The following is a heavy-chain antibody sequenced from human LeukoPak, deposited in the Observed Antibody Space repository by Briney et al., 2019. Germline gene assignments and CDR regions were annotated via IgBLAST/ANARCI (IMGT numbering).Heavy chain of an antibody. CDR2: ISTYNGNT. D-gene: IGHD5-12*01. V-gene: IGHV1-18*01. J-gene: IGHJ4*02. CDR1: GYTFTSYG. CDR3: ARGRGSTSRY. Sequence: ASVKVSCKASGYTFTSYGITWVRQAPGQGLEWMGWISTYNGNTNYAQNLQGRVTMTADTSTSTAYMELRTLISDDTAVYYCARGRGSTSRYWGQGTLVTGSS.